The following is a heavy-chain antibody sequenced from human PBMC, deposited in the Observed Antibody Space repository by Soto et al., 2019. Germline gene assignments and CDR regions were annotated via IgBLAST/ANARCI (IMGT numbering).Heavy chain of an antibody. D-gene: IGHD2-21*01. V-gene: IGHV3-30*18. CDR2: ISYDGSNK. CDR1: GFTFSSYG. J-gene: IGHJ1*01. CDR3: AKDRGHIVPFGLDQH. Sequence: GGSLRLSCAASGFTFSSYGMHWVRQAPGKGLEWVAVISYDGSNKYYADSVKGRFTISRDNSKNTLYLQMNSLRAEDTAVYYCAKDRGHIVPFGLDQHRGQGTLVTVSS.